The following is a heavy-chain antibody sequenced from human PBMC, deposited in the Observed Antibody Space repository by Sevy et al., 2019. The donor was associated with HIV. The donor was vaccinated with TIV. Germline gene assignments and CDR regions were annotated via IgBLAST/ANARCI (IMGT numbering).Heavy chain of an antibody. V-gene: IGHV4-30-4*01. CDR2: IYYSGST. CDR1: GGSISSGDYY. Sequence: SETLSLTCTVSGGSISSGDYYWSWIRQPPGKGLEWIGYIYYSGSTYYNPSLKSRVTISVDTSKNQFSLKLSSVTAVDTAVYYCARGPVSKPTNYWGQGTLVTVSS. CDR3: ARGPVSKPTNY. J-gene: IGHJ1*01. D-gene: IGHD2-8*01.